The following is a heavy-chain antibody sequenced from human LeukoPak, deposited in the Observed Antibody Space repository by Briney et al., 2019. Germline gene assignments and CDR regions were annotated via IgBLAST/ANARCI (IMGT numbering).Heavy chain of an antibody. CDR1: GGSISSYY. Sequence: PSETLSLTCTVSGGSISSYYWSWIRQPPGRGLEWIGYIYYSGSTNYNPSLKSRVTISVDTSKNQFSLKLSSVPAADTAVYYCARSYSSSWYITQYYYYMDVWGKGTTVTVSS. V-gene: IGHV4-59*01. D-gene: IGHD6-13*01. CDR3: ARSYSSSWYITQYYYYMDV. J-gene: IGHJ6*03. CDR2: IYYSGST.